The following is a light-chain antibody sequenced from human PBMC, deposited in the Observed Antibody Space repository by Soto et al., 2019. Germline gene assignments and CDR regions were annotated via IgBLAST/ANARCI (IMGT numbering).Light chain of an antibody. CDR1: SSNIGNNY. V-gene: IGLV1-51*01. CDR3: GTWDSSLSAAV. CDR2: DNN. J-gene: IGLJ2*01. Sequence: QSVLTQPPSVSAAPGQKVTISCSGSSSNIGNNYVSWYQQLPGTAPKLLIYDNNKRPSGIPDRFSGSKSGTSATLGITGLQTGDEADYYCGTWDSSLSAAVFGGGTNVTVL.